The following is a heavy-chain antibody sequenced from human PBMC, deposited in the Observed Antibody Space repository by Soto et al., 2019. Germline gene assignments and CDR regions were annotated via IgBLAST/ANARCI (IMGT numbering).Heavy chain of an antibody. Sequence: GGSLRLSCAASGFPFSSYNMNWVRQAPGKGLEWVASISASSSIYYADSMKGRFTTSRDNAKNSLYLHMNDLRAEDTAVYYCARESSPPTGWFDPWCQGTLVTVSS. CDR1: GFPFSSYN. D-gene: IGHD4-4*01. J-gene: IGHJ5*02. V-gene: IGHV3-21*01. CDR3: ARESSPPTGWFDP. CDR2: ISASSSI.